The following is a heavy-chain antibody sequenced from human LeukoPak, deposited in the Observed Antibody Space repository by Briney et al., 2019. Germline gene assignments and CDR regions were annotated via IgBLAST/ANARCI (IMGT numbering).Heavy chain of an antibody. CDR3: ARDKSGGATSFDY. CDR1: GFTFSDYY. CDR2: ISSSGSTI. Sequence: GGSLRLPCAASGFTFSDYYMSWIRQAPGKGLEWVSYISSSGSTIYYADSVKGRFTISRDNAKNSLYLQMNSLRAEGTAVYYCARDKSGGATSFDYWGQGTLVTVSS. D-gene: IGHD1-26*01. V-gene: IGHV3-11*01. J-gene: IGHJ4*02.